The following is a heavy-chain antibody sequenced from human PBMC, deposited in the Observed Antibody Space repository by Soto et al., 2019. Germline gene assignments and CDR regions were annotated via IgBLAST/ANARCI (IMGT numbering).Heavy chain of an antibody. CDR3: ARSGLQQLVRRNWLDL. CDR2: ITQSGST. CDR1: GGSFSSYY. D-gene: IGHD6-13*01. J-gene: IGHJ5*02. Sequence: SETLSLTCAVYGGSFSSYYWSWIRQPPGKGLEWIGEITQSGSTNYDPSLKSRVTISVDTAKNQFSLKLSPVTAADTAVYYCARSGLQQLVRRNWLDLWGPGTLGTGSS. V-gene: IGHV4-34*01.